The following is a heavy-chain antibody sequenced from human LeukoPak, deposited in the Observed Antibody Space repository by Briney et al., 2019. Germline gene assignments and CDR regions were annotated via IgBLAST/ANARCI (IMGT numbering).Heavy chain of an antibody. V-gene: IGHV3-21*01. CDR3: ARVGGFGYCTSTSRPPEY. D-gene: IGHD2-2*01. CDR2: ISSSSNYI. J-gene: IGHJ4*02. Sequence: GGSLRLSCAASGFTFSSYSMNWVRQAPGKGLEWVSSISSSSNYIYYADSVKGRFTISRDNAKNSLYLQMNSLRAEDTAVYYCARVGGFGYCTSTSRPPEYWGQGTLVTVSS. CDR1: GFTFSSYS.